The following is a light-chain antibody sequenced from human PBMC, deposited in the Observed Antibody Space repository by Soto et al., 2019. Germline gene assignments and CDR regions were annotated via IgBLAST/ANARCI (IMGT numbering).Light chain of an antibody. CDR2: EVS. V-gene: IGLV2-14*01. CDR1: SSDVGGYNY. CDR3: SSYTSSSTLEV. J-gene: IGLJ1*01. Sequence: QSALTQPASVSGSPGQSITISCTGTSSDVGGYNYVSWYQQHPGKAPKLMIYEVSNRPSGVSNRFSGSKSGTTASLTISGLQAEDEADYYCSSYTSSSTLEVFGTGTKLTVL.